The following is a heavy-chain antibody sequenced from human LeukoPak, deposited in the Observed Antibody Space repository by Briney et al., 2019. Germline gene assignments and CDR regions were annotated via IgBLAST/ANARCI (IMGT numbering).Heavy chain of an antibody. CDR2: IIPIFGTA. CDR3: ARSGGRKIDETRYYDSSGLLED. CDR1: GYTFTSYG. J-gene: IGHJ4*02. V-gene: IGHV1-69*13. Sequence: PAASVKVSCKASGYTFTSYGISWVRQAPGQGLEWMGGIIPIFGTANYAQKFQGRVTITADESTSTAYMELSSLRSEDTAVYYCARSGGRKIDETRYYDSSGLLEDWGQGTLVTVSS. D-gene: IGHD3-22*01.